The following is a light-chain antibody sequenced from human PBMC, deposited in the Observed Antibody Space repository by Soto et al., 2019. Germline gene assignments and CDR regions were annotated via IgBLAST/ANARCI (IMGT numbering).Light chain of an antibody. J-gene: IGKJ5*01. CDR1: QSVGSF. V-gene: IGKV3-11*01. Sequence: EILLTQSPATLSLSPGERATLXXRASQSVGSFLAWYQQKPGQAPRXLIYGISKRATDIPDRFSGSGSGSEFTLTISSLQPEDFATYYCQQHGQWPITFGQGTRLEI. CDR2: GIS. CDR3: QQHGQWPIT.